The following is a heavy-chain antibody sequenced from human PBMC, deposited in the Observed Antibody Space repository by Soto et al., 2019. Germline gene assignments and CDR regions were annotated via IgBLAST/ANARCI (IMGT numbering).Heavy chain of an antibody. CDR1: GYTFTSYG. CDR3: ARDWRILYGAGYYYYGMDV. J-gene: IGHJ6*02. V-gene: IGHV1-18*01. D-gene: IGHD2-8*01. CDR2: ISANSGNT. Sequence: ASVKVSCKASGYTFTSYGISWVRQAPGQGLEWMGWISANSGNTNYAQKFQGRVTMTTDTSTSTAYMELSRLRSDDTAVYYCARDWRILYGAGYYYYGMDVWGQGTTVTVSS.